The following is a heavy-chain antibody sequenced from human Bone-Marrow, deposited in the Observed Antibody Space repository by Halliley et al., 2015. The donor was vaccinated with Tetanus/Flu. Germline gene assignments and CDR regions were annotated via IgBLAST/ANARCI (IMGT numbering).Heavy chain of an antibody. CDR3: ARDGHNFENDY. J-gene: IGHJ4*02. Sequence: LEWMGIIWPSRCNSNYAQKFQGRITMTRETSTSTAYMELSSLRSEDTAMYYCARDGHNFENDYWGQGTLVAVSS. CDR2: IWPSRCNS. D-gene: IGHD1-20*01. V-gene: IGHV1-46*01.